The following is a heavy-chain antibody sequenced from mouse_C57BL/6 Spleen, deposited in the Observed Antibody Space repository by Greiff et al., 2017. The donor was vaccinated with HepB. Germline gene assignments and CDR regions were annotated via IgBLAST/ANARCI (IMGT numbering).Heavy chain of an antibody. CDR3: AREGTENAMDY. CDR2: INPYNGGT. Sequence: EVQLQESGPVLVKPGASVKMSCQASGYTFTDYYMNWVKQSHGKSLEWIGVINPYNGGTSYNQKFKGKATLTVDKSSSTAYMELNSLTSEDSAVYYCAREGTENAMDYWGQGTSVTVSS. J-gene: IGHJ4*01. CDR1: GYTFTDYY. V-gene: IGHV1-19*01. D-gene: IGHD3-3*01.